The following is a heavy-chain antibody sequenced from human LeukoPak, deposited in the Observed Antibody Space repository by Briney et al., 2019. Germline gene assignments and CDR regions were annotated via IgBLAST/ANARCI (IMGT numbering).Heavy chain of an antibody. CDR3: ARAMETVYCSSTSCHAASGAFDI. CDR1: EYTFTSYD. CDR2: MRPNSGNT. Sequence: GASVKVSCKASEYTFTSYDINWVRQAPGQGLEWMGWMRPNSGNTVYAQKFQGRVTMTRHNSINTAYMELSSLRSEDTAVYYCARAMETVYCSSTSCHAASGAFDIWGQGTMVTVSS. D-gene: IGHD2-2*01. V-gene: IGHV1-8*01. J-gene: IGHJ3*02.